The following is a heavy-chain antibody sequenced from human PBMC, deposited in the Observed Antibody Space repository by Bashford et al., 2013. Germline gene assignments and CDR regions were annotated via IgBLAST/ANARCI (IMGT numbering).Heavy chain of an antibody. D-gene: IGHD3-16*01. J-gene: IGHJ6*02. CDR1: GYTFTSYA. CDR2: INPNSGGT. V-gene: IGHV1-2*02. CDR3: AAGSEGGFMDV. Sequence: VASVKVSCKASGYTFTSYAMHWVRQAPGQGLEWMGWINPNSGGTNYAQKFQERVTITRDMSTSTAYMELSSLRSEDTAVYYCAAGSEGGFMDVWGQGTTVTVSS.